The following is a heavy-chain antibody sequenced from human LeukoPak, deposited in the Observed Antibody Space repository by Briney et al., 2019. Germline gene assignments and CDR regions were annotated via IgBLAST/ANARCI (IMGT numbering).Heavy chain of an antibody. CDR2: IGGSGGRT. CDR3: ARDPGVVAFHYLDY. V-gene: IGHV3-23*01. D-gene: IGHD3-3*01. CDR1: GFTFSSHA. Sequence: PGGSLRLSCAASGFTFSSHAMAWVRQAPGKGPERASAIGGSGGRTYYADSVKGRFTISRDNSKNTVYLQMNNLRADDTAVYYCARDPGVVAFHYLDYWGQGTLVTVSS. J-gene: IGHJ4*02.